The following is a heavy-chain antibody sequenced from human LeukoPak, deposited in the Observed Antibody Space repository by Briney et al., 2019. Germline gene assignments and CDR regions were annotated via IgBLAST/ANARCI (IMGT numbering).Heavy chain of an antibody. Sequence: GGSLRLSCAASGFTFSSYEMNWVRQAPGKGLEWVSYISSSGSTIYYADSVKGRFTISRDNAKNSLYLQMNSLRAEDTAVYYCARAGGYCSGGSCKADVWGQGTTVTVSS. CDR2: ISSSGSTI. CDR1: GFTFSSYE. V-gene: IGHV3-48*03. J-gene: IGHJ6*02. D-gene: IGHD2-15*01. CDR3: ARAGGYCSGGSCKADV.